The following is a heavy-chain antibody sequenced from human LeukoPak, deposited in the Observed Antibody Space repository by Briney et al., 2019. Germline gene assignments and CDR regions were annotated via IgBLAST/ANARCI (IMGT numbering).Heavy chain of an antibody. CDR1: GFTFSDFH. V-gene: IGHV3-11*01. D-gene: IGHD3-22*01. CDR2: ISTCSDSI. J-gene: IGHJ5*02. CDR3: VRGPSDSSLPGP. Sequence: GGSLRLSCAASGFTFSDFHMSWIRQAPGKGLEWVSYISTCSDSIYYGDSVKGRFTISRDNAKNSLYLQMNSLRADDTAVYYCVRGPSDSSLPGPWGQGTLVTVSS.